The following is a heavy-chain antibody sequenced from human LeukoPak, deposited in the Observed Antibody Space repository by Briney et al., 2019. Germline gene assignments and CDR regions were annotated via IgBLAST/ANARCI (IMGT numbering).Heavy chain of an antibody. CDR2: ISSSSSYI. J-gene: IGHJ6*02. Sequence: GGSLRLSCAASGFTFSSYSMNWVRQAPGKGLEWVSSISSSSSYIYYADSVKGRFTISRDNAKNSLYLQMNSLRAEDTAVYYCARDQYSSWDYDILTGNYYYYGMDVWGQGTTVTVSS. CDR1: GFTFSSYS. V-gene: IGHV3-21*01. D-gene: IGHD3-9*01. CDR3: ARDQYSSWDYDILTGNYYYYGMDV.